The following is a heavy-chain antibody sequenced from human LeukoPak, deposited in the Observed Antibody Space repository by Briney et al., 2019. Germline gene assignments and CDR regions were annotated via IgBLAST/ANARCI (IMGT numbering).Heavy chain of an antibody. V-gene: IGHV4-34*01. CDR1: GGSFSGYY. J-gene: IGHJ4*02. D-gene: IGHD6-13*01. CDR3: ARDERGSSWYTHLDY. CDR2: INHSGST. Sequence: PSETLSLTCAVYGGSFSGYYWSWIRQPPGKGLEWIGEINHSGSTNYNPSLKSRVTMSVDTSKNQFSLKLSSVTAADTAVYYCARDERGSSWYTHLDYWGQGTLVTVSS.